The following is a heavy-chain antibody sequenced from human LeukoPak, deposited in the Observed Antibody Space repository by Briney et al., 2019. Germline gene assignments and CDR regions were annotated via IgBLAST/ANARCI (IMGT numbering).Heavy chain of an antibody. CDR3: ARAIRVYYYDSSGYYFFDY. V-gene: IGHV4-39*07. Sequence: KPSETLSLTCTVSGGSISSSSYYWGWIRQPPGKGLEWIGSIYYSGSTYYNPSLKSRVTISVDTSKNQFSLKLSSVTAADTAVYYCARAIRVYYYDSSGYYFFDYWGQGTLVTVSS. CDR1: GGSISSSSYY. CDR2: IYYSGST. J-gene: IGHJ4*02. D-gene: IGHD3-22*01.